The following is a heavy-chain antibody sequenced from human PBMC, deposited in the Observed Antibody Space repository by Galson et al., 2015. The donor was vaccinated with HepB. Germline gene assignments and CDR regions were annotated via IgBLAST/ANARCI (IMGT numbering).Heavy chain of an antibody. CDR2: ISSSGSTI. J-gene: IGHJ4*02. V-gene: IGHV3-48*03. CDR3: ARGRRGYYDSSVY. D-gene: IGHD3-22*01. CDR1: GFTFSSYE. Sequence: SLRLSCAASGFTFSSYEMNWVRQAPGKGLEWVSYISSSGSTIYYADSVKGRFTISRDNAKNSLYLQMNSLRAEDTAVYYCARGRRGYYDSSVYWGQGTLVTVSS.